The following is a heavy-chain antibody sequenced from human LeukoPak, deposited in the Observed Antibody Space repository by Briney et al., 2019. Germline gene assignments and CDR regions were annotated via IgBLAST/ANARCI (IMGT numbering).Heavy chain of an antibody. CDR1: GYSISSGYY. CDR3: ARHDGGSGSPSDY. CDR2: IYHSGST. V-gene: IGHV4-38-2*01. D-gene: IGHD3-10*01. Sequence: SETLSLTCAVSGYSISSGYYWGWIRQPPGKGLEWIGSIYHSGSTYYNLSLKSRVTISVDTSKNQFSLKLSSVTAADTAVYYCARHDGGSGSPSDYWGQGTLVTVSS. J-gene: IGHJ4*02.